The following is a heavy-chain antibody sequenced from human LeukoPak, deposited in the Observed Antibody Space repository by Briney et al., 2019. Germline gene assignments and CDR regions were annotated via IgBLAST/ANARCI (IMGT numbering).Heavy chain of an antibody. CDR3: AILSWGNWFDP. CDR1: GGSFSGYN. V-gene: IGHV4-34*01. CDR2: INHSGST. J-gene: IGHJ5*02. D-gene: IGHD2-15*01. Sequence: SETLSLTCAVYGGSFSGYNWSWIRQPPGKGLEWIGEINHSGSTNYNPSLKSRVTISVDTSKNQFSLKLSSVTAADTAVYYCAILSWGNWFDPWGQGTLVTVSS.